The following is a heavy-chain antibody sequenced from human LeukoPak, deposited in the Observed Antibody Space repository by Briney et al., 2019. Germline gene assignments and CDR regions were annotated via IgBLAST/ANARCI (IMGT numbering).Heavy chain of an antibody. CDR1: GASISSYY. V-gene: IGHV4-59*01. Sequence: SETLSLTCTVSGASISSYYWSWIRQPPGKGLEWIGYIYYSGSTNYNPSLKSRVTISVDTSKNQFSLKLSSVTAADTAVYYCARESLATHFDYWGQGTLVTVSS. CDR2: IYYSGST. J-gene: IGHJ4*02. CDR3: ARESLATHFDY.